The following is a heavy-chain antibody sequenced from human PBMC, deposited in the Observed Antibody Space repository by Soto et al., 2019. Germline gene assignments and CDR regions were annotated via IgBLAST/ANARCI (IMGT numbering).Heavy chain of an antibody. J-gene: IGHJ6*02. CDR1: GYTFTSYG. V-gene: IGHV1-18*04. D-gene: IGHD3-9*01. Sequence: GASVKVSCKASGYTFTSYGISWVRQAPGQGLEWMGWISAYNGNTNYAQKLQGRVTMTTDTSTSTAYMELRSLRSDDTAVYYCARAGTLLRYFDWLPNYYYGMDVWGQGTTVTVS. CDR2: ISAYNGNT. CDR3: ARAGTLLRYFDWLPNYYYGMDV.